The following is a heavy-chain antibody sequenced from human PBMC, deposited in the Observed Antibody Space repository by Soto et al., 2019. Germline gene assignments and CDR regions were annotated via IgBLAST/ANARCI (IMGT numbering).Heavy chain of an antibody. V-gene: IGHV1-2*02. CDR2: INPKSGDT. D-gene: IGHD3-22*01. J-gene: IGHJ4*02. CDR3: AISLGADTGGYYYDVLSYFDH. Sequence: ASVKVSCKASGYTFTGYYTHWVRQAPEQGLEWMGWINPKSGDTYYVQKFRGRVTMTRDTSISTAHMELSGLRSDDTAVYYCAISLGADTGGYYYDVLSYFDHWGQ. CDR1: GYTFTGYY.